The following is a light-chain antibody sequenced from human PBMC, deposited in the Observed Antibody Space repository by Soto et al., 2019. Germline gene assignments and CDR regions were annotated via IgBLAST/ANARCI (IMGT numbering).Light chain of an antibody. CDR3: QQSYSTPYT. CDR2: AAS. J-gene: IGKJ2*01. V-gene: IGKV1-39*01. CDR1: QNISIY. Sequence: DIQMTQSPSSLSASVGDRVTITCRASQNISIYLNWYQQNPGKAPKLLIHAASSLQSEVPSRFSGSGSETDFTLTISSLQPEDIASYYCQQSYSTPYTFGQGTKLEIK.